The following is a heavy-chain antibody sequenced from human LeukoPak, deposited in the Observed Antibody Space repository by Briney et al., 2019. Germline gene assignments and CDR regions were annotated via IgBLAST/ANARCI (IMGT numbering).Heavy chain of an antibody. CDR1: GLTFSSYG. J-gene: IGHJ6*03. Sequence: GGSQRLSCAASGLTFSSYGMHWVRQAPGKGLEWVSGINWNGGSTGYADSVKGRFTISRDNAKNSLYLEMNSLRAEDTALYHCARGGGFGATTNYYYYYMDVWGKGTTVTVSS. V-gene: IGHV3-20*01. CDR3: ARGGGFGATTNYYYYYMDV. D-gene: IGHD3-3*01. CDR2: INWNGGST.